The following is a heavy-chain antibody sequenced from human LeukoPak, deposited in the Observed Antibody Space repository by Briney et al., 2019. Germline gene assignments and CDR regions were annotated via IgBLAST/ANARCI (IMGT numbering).Heavy chain of an antibody. CDR1: GYTLTELS. CDR2: FDPEDGET. CDR3: ATGPRPVGATTFNY. V-gene: IGHV1-24*01. J-gene: IGHJ4*02. Sequence: ASVKVSCKVSGYTLTELSMHWVRQAPGKGLEWMGGFDPEDGETIYAQKFQGRVTMTEDTSTDTAYMELSSLRSEDTAVYYCATGPRPVGATTFNYWGQGTLVTVSS. D-gene: IGHD1-26*01.